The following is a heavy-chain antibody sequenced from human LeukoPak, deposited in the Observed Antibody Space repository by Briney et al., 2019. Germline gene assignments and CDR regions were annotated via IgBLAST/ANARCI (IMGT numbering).Heavy chain of an antibody. V-gene: IGHV4-39*01. D-gene: IGHD1-26*01. CDR3: ARRGTIDRGRPWN. CDR2: MHYSGNT. J-gene: IGHJ4*02. CDR1: GGSINISDYY. Sequence: PSATLSLTCTVSGGSINISDYYWGWIRQPPGKGLEWIGCMHYSGNTYYNPSLRSRVTISVDTSENQFSLKVRSVTAADTAVYYCARRGTIDRGRPWNWGQGTLVTVSS.